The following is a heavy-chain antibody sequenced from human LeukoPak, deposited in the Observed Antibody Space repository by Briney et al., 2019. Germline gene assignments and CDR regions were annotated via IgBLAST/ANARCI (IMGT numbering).Heavy chain of an antibody. CDR1: GFTFSSYA. D-gene: IGHD6-13*01. CDR3: AKTPYIAAAGRVDY. V-gene: IGHV3-23*01. CDR2: ISGSGGST. Sequence: GASLRLSCAASGFTFSSYAMSWVRQAPGKGLEWVSAISGSGGSTYYADSVKGRFTISRDNSKYTLYLQMNSLRAEDTAVYYCAKTPYIAAAGRVDYWGQGTLVTVSS. J-gene: IGHJ4*02.